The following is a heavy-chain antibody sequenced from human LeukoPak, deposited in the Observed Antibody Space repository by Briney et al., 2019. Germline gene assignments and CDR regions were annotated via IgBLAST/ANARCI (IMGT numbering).Heavy chain of an antibody. J-gene: IGHJ1*01. CDR3: ARSPNYCSGGSCYSDEYFQH. V-gene: IGHV3-11*01. D-gene: IGHD2-15*01. CDR1: GFTFSDYY. Sequence: GGSLRLSCAASGFTFSDYYMSWIRQAPGKGLEWVSYISSSGSTIYYADSVKGRFTISGDNAKNSLYPQMNSLRAEDTAVYYCARSPNYCSGGSCYSDEYFQHWGQGTLVTVSS. CDR2: ISSSGSTI.